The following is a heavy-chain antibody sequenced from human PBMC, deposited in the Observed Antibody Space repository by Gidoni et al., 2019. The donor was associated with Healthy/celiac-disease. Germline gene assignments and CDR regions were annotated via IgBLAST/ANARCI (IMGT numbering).Heavy chain of an antibody. Sequence: EVQLVESGGGVVQPGGSLRLSCAASGFTFEDYAMHWVRQAPGKGLEWVSLISGDGGSTYYADSVKGRFTISRDNSKNSLYLQMNSLRTEDTALYYCAKDIGRRSSSRRGMDVWGQGTTVTVSS. CDR1: GFTFEDYA. J-gene: IGHJ6*02. V-gene: IGHV3-43*02. CDR2: ISGDGGST. D-gene: IGHD6-13*01. CDR3: AKDIGRRSSSRRGMDV.